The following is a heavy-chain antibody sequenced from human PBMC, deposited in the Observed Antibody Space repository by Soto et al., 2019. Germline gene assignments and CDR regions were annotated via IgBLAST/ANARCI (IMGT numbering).Heavy chain of an antibody. CDR3: ARDVNYYGSGSYYSSYDYGMDV. CDR1: GYTFTSYY. D-gene: IGHD3-10*01. J-gene: IGHJ6*04. CDR2: INPSGGST. V-gene: IGHV1-46*01. Sequence: ASVKVSCKSSGYTFTSYYMHWVRQAPGQGLEWMGIINPSGGSTSYAQKFQGRVTMTRDTSTSTVYMELSSLRSEDTAVYYCARDVNYYGSGSYYSSYDYGMDVRGKGTTVTVSS.